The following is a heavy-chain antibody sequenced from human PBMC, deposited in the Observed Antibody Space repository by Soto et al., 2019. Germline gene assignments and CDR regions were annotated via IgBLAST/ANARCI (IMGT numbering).Heavy chain of an antibody. CDR1: GFTFSSYG. Sequence: QVQLVESGGGVVQPGRSLRLSCAASGFTFSSYGMHWVRQAPGKGLGWVAVILYDGSKQYYIDSVKGRFTISRDNYKNMHYLQMDSLSVEDTAMYYCTRGDYWGQGTLVTVSS. V-gene: IGHV3-33*01. CDR3: TRGDY. CDR2: ILYDGSKQ. J-gene: IGHJ4*02.